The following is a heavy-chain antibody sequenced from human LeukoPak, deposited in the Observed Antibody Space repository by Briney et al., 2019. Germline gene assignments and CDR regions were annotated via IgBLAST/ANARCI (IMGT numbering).Heavy chain of an antibody. CDR2: ISYDGGKE. CDR3: AKRRISGYDSPFDY. V-gene: IGHV3-30*15. Sequence: GGSLRLSCAASGFTFRSYAMHWVRQAPGKGLEWAAVISYDGGKEYYADSVKGRFTISRDNSKNTLYLQMSSLRAEDTAVYYCAKRRISGYDSPFDYWGQGTLVTVSS. J-gene: IGHJ4*02. D-gene: IGHD5-12*01. CDR1: GFTFRSYA.